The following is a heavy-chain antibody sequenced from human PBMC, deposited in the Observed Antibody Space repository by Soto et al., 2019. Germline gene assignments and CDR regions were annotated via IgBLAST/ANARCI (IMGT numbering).Heavy chain of an antibody. J-gene: IGHJ4*02. D-gene: IGHD4-17*01. CDR2: IYSGGST. Sequence: GGSLRLSCPASGFPVSRNYMSWVRRAPGKGLEWVSVIYSGGSTYYADSVKGRFTISRDNSKNTLYLQMNSLRAEDTAVYYCARVHDYGDQHFDYWGQGTLVTVSS. CDR1: GFPVSRNY. CDR3: ARVHDYGDQHFDY. V-gene: IGHV3-66*01.